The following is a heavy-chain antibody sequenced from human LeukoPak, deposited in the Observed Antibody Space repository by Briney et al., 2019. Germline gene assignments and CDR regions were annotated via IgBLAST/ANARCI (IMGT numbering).Heavy chain of an antibody. CDR1: GYTFTSYG. CDR3: ARVPQAWAWFDP. CDR2: INPSGGST. Sequence: ASVKVSCKASGYTFTSYGISWVRQAPGQGLEWMGIINPSGGSTSYAQKFQGRVTMTRDMSTSTVYMELSSLRSEDTAVYHCARVPQAWAWFDPWGQGTLVTVSS. V-gene: IGHV1-46*01. D-gene: IGHD3-16*01. J-gene: IGHJ5*02.